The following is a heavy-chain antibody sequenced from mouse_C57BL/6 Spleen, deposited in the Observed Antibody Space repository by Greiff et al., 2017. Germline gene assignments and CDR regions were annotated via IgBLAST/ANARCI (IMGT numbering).Heavy chain of an antibody. Sequence: QVQLQQPGAELVRPGSSVKLSCKASGYTFTSYWMHWVKQRPIQGLEWIGNIDPSDSATHYNQTFKGKATLTVDKSSSTAYMQLSSLTSEDSAVYYCARGGVLDWFAYWGQGTLVTVSA. CDR1: GYTFTSYW. CDR3: ARGGVLDWFAY. CDR2: IDPSDSAT. V-gene: IGHV1-52*01. J-gene: IGHJ3*01.